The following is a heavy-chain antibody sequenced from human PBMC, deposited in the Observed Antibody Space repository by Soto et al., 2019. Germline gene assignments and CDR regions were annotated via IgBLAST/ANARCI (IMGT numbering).Heavy chain of an antibody. D-gene: IGHD5-12*01. Sequence: QVQLQESGPGLVKPSQTLSLTCTVSGGSISSGGYYWSWIRQHPGKGLEWIGYIYYSGTTYYNPSLKSRVTISXXTXKXXFSLKLNSVTAADTAVYYCARGGSGYDYRGYGMDVWGQGTTVTVSS. CDR2: IYYSGTT. CDR3: ARGGSGYDYRGYGMDV. CDR1: GGSISSGGYY. V-gene: IGHV4-31*03. J-gene: IGHJ6*02.